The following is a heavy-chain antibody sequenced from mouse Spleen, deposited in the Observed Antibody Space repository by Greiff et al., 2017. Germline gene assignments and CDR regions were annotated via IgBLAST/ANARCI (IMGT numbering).Heavy chain of an antibody. CDR1: GFTFRDYY. J-gene: IGHJ4*01. V-gene: IGHV5-16*01. CDR2: INYDGSST. CDR3: ARFYDYYAMDY. D-gene: IGHD2-12*01. Sequence: DVQLQESEGGLVQPGSSMKLSCTASGFTFRDYYMAWVRQVPEKGLEWVANINYDGSSTYYLDSLKSRFIISRDNAKNILYLQMSSLKSEDTATYYCARFYDYYAMDYWGQGTAVTVSS.